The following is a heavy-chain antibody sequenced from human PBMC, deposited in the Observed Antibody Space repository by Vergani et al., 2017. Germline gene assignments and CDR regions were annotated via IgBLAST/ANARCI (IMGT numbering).Heavy chain of an antibody. D-gene: IGHD6-19*01. J-gene: IGHJ4*02. CDR1: GGSISSYY. V-gene: IGHV4-59*01. Sequence: QVQLQESGPGLVKPSETLSLTCTVSGGSISSYYWSWIRQPPGKGLEWIGNIYYSGSTNYNPSLKSRVTISLDTSTKQFSLKLSSVTAADTAVYYCARGAVAGLYYFDYWGQGTLVTVSS. CDR3: ARGAVAGLYYFDY. CDR2: IYYSGST.